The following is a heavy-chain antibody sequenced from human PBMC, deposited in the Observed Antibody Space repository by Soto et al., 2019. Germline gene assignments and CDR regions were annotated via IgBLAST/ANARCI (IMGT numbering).Heavy chain of an antibody. D-gene: IGHD3-16*01. V-gene: IGHV4-31*03. Sequence: SETLSLTCTVSGGSISSGGTGSYWTWIRQLPGKGLEWIGYIYYTGNTYYNPSLKSRPTISIDTSENQFSLKLTSVTAADTAVNMGAGVHDAYYVEYWGQGTLVTVSS. CDR1: GGSISSGGTGSY. J-gene: IGHJ4*02. CDR3: AGVHDAYYVEY. CDR2: IYYTGNT.